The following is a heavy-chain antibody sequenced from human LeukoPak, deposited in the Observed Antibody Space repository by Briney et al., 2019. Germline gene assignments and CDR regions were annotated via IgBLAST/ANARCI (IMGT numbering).Heavy chain of an antibody. CDR1: GGSISSSNW. Sequence: LSLTCAVSGGSISSSNWWSWVRQPPGKGLEWVSSISRSGSTKYYADSVKGRFTISRDNAKNSLFLQMNSLRVEDTAVYYCATSLRYWGQGTLVTVSS. CDR3: ATSLRY. V-gene: IGHV3-48*03. J-gene: IGHJ4*02. CDR2: ISRSGSTK.